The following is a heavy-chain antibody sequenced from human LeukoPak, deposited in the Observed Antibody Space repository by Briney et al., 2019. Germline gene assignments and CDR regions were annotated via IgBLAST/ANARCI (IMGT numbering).Heavy chain of an antibody. Sequence: PSETLSLTCTVSGGSISSYYWSWIRQPAGKGLEWIGRIYISGSTNYNPSLKSRVTMSVDTSKNQFSLKLTSVTAADTAVYYCARGGYYDILTGYYNDMGINWFDPWGQGTLVTVSS. V-gene: IGHV4-4*07. CDR3: ARGGYYDILTGYYNDMGINWFDP. CDR2: IYISGST. J-gene: IGHJ5*02. D-gene: IGHD3-9*01. CDR1: GGSISSYY.